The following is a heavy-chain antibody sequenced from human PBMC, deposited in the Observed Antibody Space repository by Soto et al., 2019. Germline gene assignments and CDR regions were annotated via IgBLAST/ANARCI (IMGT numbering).Heavy chain of an antibody. D-gene: IGHD3-3*01. CDR3: ASGLRFLEWLSTPFDY. CDR1: GFTFRNYH. CDR2: ISFSGGTI. V-gene: IGHV3-48*01. Sequence: EVQLVESGGGLVQPGGSLKLSCAASGFTFRNYHMNWVRQAPGKGLEWVSYISFSGGTIYYAYSMKGRFTISRDNAKDSLYLQMVNLSAEDTAVYYCASGLRFLEWLSTPFDYWGQGTLVTVSS. J-gene: IGHJ4*02.